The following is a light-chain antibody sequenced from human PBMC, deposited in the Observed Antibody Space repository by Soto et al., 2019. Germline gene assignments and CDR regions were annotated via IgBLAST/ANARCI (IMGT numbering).Light chain of an antibody. V-gene: IGKV3-11*01. Sequence: EIVLTQSPATLSLSPGERATLSCRASQTFSSHLAWYQQKPGQAPRLLIYDASKRATGIPARFRGRGSGTDLTFTISSREPEDVAVYYCQQRSNWPPVITFGQGTRVEIK. J-gene: IGKJ5*01. CDR1: QTFSSH. CDR3: QQRSNWPPVIT. CDR2: DAS.